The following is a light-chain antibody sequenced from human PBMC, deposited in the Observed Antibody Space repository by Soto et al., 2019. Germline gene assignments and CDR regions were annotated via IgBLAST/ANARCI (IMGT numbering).Light chain of an antibody. CDR1: QNINNW. J-gene: IGKJ1*01. Sequence: DIQMTQSPSTLSASIGDRVTITCRASQNINNWIAWYQQKPGKAPKFLIYDASTLESGVPSRFSGSGFGTEFSLTISSLQPDDFGSYYCQHMRTFGQGTKVEV. CDR2: DAS. CDR3: QHMRT. V-gene: IGKV1-5*01.